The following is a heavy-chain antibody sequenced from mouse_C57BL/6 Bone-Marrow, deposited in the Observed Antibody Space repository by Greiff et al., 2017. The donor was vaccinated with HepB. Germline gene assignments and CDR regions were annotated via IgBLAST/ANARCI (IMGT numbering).Heavy chain of an antibody. J-gene: IGHJ3*01. CDR2: IRNKANGYTT. V-gene: IGHV7-4*01. CDR3: VKAVSSGSSYTWFAY. CDR1: GFTFNDYQ. Sequence: EVQGVESGGGLVQPGASLRLSCAASGFTFNDYQMRWVRQAPGKAPEWLALIRNKANGYTTEYTASVKGRFTISRDNSQNILYLQMNTLRAEDSATYYCVKAVSSGSSYTWFAYWGQGTLVTVSA. D-gene: IGHD1-1*01.